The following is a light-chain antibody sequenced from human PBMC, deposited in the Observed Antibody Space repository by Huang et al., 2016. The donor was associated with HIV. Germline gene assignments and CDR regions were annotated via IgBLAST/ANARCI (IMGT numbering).Light chain of an antibody. CDR2: ATS. V-gene: IGKV1-NL1*01. J-gene: IGKJ4*01. Sequence: DIQMTQSPSSLSASLGDRVTITCRASQAISYSVAWYQQRPGQAPKLLLYATSRLQSGVPSRFSGSGSGTDYTLTISSLQPEDFATYYCQQYNHTPLTFGGGTKVEIK. CDR3: QQYNHTPLT. CDR1: QAISYS.